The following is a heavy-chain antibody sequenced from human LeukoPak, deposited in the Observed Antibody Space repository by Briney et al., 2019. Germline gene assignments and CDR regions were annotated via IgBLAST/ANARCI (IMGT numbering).Heavy chain of an antibody. J-gene: IGHJ4*02. D-gene: IGHD5-24*01. Sequence: GGCLRLSCAASGFTFRNYWMHWVRQAPGKGLGWVSRVKGDGSFTDYADSVKGRFTISRDNAKNTLYLQMYSLRAEDTVAYYCVRDGDDYNFDYWGQGSLVTVSS. CDR2: VKGDGSFT. V-gene: IGHV3-74*01. CDR3: VRDGDDYNFDY. CDR1: GFTFRNYW.